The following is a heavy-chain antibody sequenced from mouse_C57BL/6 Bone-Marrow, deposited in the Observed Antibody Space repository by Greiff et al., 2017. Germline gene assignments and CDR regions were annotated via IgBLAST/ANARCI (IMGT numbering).Heavy chain of an antibody. J-gene: IGHJ4*01. CDR2: IGGDGST. CDR1: GFSLTSYG. V-gene: IGHV2-3*01. D-gene: IGHD2-1*01. Sequence: VQLMESGPGLVAPSQSLYITCTVSGFSLTSYGVSWVSQHPGKGLEWLGVIGGDGSTNYHSALISRLSISTDNSKSQVFLKLNSLQTDDTATYYCAKRGNYYAMDYWGQGTSVTVSS. CDR3: AKRGNYYAMDY.